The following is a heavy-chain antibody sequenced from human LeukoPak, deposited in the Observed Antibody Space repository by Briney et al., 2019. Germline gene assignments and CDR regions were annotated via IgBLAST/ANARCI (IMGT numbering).Heavy chain of an antibody. CDR2: ISGSGGST. CDR1: GFTFSSYA. CDR3: AKGLTLGYCGSTSCSEYFHY. Sequence: GGSLRLSCAASGFTFSSYAMSWVRQAPGKGLEWVSAISGSGGSTYYTDSVKGRFTISRDNSKNTLYLQMNSLRAEDTAVYYCAKGLTLGYCGSTSCSEYFHYWGQGTLVTVSP. V-gene: IGHV3-23*01. D-gene: IGHD2-2*01. J-gene: IGHJ1*01.